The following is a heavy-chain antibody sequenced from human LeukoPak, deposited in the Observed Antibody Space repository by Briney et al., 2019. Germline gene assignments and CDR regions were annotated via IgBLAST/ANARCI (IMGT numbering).Heavy chain of an antibody. J-gene: IGHJ4*02. CDR2: IKSKTDGGTT. D-gene: IGHD6-25*01. CDR1: GFTTFSNVW. Sequence: GESLRLSCAASGFTTFSNVWMSWVRQAPGRGLEWLGRIKSKTDGGTTDYAAPVKGRFTISSDDSKNTLFLQMNSLKTEDTAVYYCTTERGGYWGQGTLVTVSS. CDR3: TTERGGY. V-gene: IGHV3-15*01.